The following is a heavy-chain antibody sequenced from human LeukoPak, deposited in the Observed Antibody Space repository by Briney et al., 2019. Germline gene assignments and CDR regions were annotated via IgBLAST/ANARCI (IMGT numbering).Heavy chain of an antibody. V-gene: IGHV1-24*01. D-gene: IGHD3-10*01. Sequence: AASVKVSCKVSGYTLTELSMHWVRQAPGKGLEWMGGFDPEDGETIYAQKFQGRVTMTEDTSTDTAYMELGSLRSEDTAVYYCATNPMVDAFDIWGQGTMVTVSS. CDR2: FDPEDGET. CDR3: ATNPMVDAFDI. J-gene: IGHJ3*02. CDR1: GYTLTELS.